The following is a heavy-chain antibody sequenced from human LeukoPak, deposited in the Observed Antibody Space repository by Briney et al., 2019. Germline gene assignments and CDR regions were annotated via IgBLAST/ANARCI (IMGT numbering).Heavy chain of an antibody. D-gene: IGHD4-23*01. CDR1: GFTVSSNY. J-gene: IGHJ6*03. CDR3: AREGNYGGNSGYYYYMDV. CDR2: IYSGGST. V-gene: IGHV3-66*01. Sequence: GGSLRLSCAASGFTVSSNYMSWVRQAPGKGLEWVSVIYSGGSTYYADSVKGRFTISRDNAKNSLYLQMNSLRAEDTAVYYCAREGNYGGNSGYYYYMDVWGKGTTVTVSS.